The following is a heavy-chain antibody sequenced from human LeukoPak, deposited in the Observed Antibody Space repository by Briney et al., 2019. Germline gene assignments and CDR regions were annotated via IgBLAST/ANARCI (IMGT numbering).Heavy chain of an antibody. D-gene: IGHD3-16*01. CDR3: ARDLGPLV. Sequence: GGSLRLSCAASGFTFSTSWMSWVRQAPGKGLEWVANIKQDGSERHYVDSVKGRFTISRDNAKNSLYLQMNSLRAEDTAVYYCARDLGPLVWGKGTTVTVSS. V-gene: IGHV3-7*01. CDR2: IKQDGSER. J-gene: IGHJ6*04. CDR1: GFTFSTSW.